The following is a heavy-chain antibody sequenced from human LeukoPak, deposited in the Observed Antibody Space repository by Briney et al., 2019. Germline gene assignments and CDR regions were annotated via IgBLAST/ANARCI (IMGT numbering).Heavy chain of an antibody. J-gene: IGHJ4*02. V-gene: IGHV4-59*12. CDR2: IYYSGST. Sequence: SETLSLTCTVSGGSISSYYWSWIRQPPGKGLEWIGYIYYSGSTNSNPSLKSRVTMSIDTSKNQFSLNLRSVTAADTAVYYCAKVAKYYYGPETYFFFEHWGQGTLVTVSS. CDR3: AKVAKYYYGPETYFFFEH. CDR1: GGSISSYY. D-gene: IGHD3-10*01.